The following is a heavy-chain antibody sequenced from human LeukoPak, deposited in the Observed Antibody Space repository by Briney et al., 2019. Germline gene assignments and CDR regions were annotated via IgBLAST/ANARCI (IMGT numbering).Heavy chain of an antibody. D-gene: IGHD3-22*01. V-gene: IGHV3-21*01. CDR3: ARDHYYDSSGYYSF. Sequence: NAGGSLRLSCAASGFTFSSYSMTWVRQAPGKGLEWVSSISSSSSYIYYADSVKGRFTISRDNAKNSLYLQMNSLRAEDTAVYYCARDHYYDSSGYYSFWGQGTLVTVSS. CDR1: GFTFSSYS. J-gene: IGHJ4*02. CDR2: ISSSSSYI.